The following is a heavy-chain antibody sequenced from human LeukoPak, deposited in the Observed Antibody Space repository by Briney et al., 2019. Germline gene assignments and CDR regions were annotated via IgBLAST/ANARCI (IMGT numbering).Heavy chain of an antibody. CDR3: AREEDSSGWYLVFDY. J-gene: IGHJ4*02. Sequence: PSETLSLTCTVSGGSISSYYWSWIRQPAGKGLEWIGRIYTSGSTNYNPSLKSRVTMSVDTSKNQFSLKLSSVTAADTAVYYCAREEDSSGWYLVFDYWGQGTLVTVSP. CDR2: IYTSGST. V-gene: IGHV4-4*07. CDR1: GGSISSYY. D-gene: IGHD6-19*01.